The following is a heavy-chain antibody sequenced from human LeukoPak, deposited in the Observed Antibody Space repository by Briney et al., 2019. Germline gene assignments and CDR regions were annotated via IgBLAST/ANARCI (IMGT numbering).Heavy chain of an antibody. D-gene: IGHD6-13*01. V-gene: IGHV3-33*01. CDR1: GFTFSSYG. J-gene: IGHJ4*02. CDR3: ARDLAMKGRLAAEYYFDY. CDR2: IWYDGSNK. Sequence: GGSLRLSCAASGFTFSSYGMHWVRQAPGKGLEWVAVIWYDGSNKYYADSVKGRFTISRDNSKNTLYLQMNSLRAEGTAVYYCARDLAMKGRLAAEYYFDYWGQGTLVTVSS.